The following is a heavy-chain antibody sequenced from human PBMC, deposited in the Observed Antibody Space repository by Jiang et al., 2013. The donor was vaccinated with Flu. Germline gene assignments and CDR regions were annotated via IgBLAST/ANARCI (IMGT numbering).Heavy chain of an antibody. J-gene: IGHJ4*02. CDR3: ARQGLGYCSSTSCYTAFDY. Sequence: YSFTSYWIGWVRQMPGKGLEWMGIIYPGDSDTRYSPSFQGQVTISADKSISTAYLQWSSLKASDTAMYYCARQGLGYCSSTSCYTAFDYWGQGTLVTVSS. V-gene: IGHV5-51*01. CDR2: IYPGDSDT. CDR1: YSFTSYW. D-gene: IGHD2-2*02.